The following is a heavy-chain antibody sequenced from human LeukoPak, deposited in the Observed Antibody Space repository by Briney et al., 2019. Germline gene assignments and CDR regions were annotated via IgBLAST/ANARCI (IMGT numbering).Heavy chain of an antibody. CDR2: INHSGST. CDR3: ARVYYYDSSGYYYDAFDI. V-gene: IGHV4-34*01. CDR1: GGSFSTYY. J-gene: IGHJ3*02. D-gene: IGHD3-22*01. Sequence: SETLSLTCAVYGGSFSTYYWSWIRQPPGKGLEWIGEINHSGSTNYNPSLKSRVTISVDTSKNQFSLKLSSVTAADTAVYYCARVYYYDSSGYYYDAFDIWGQGTMVTVSS.